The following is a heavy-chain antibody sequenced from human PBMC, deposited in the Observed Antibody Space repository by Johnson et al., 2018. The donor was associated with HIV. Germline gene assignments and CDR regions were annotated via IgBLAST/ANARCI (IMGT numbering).Heavy chain of an antibody. D-gene: IGHD4-17*01. CDR1: GFTFGDYA. V-gene: IGHV3-64*01. CDR3: ARPADYGDYSRDAFDI. Sequence: VQLVESGGGLVQLGRSLRLSCTASGFTFGDYAMSWVRQAPGKGLEYVSAISSHGGSTYYAQSVKGRFTISRDNSKNTLYLQMGSLRAEDMAVYYCARPADYGDYSRDAFDIWGQGTMVTVSS. J-gene: IGHJ3*02. CDR2: ISSHGGST.